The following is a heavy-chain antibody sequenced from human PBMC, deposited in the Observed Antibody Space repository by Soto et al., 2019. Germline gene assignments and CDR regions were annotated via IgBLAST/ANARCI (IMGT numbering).Heavy chain of an antibody. V-gene: IGHV3-23*01. J-gene: IGHJ4*02. CDR1: AFTFSSYA. Sequence: EVPLLESGGGLAQPGGSLRLSCAASAFTFSSYAMSWVRQAPGKGLEWVSAVSGSGDSTYYADSVKGRFTISRDNSKYTRYLQMKSLRAEDRGVYYGAKGRASDCPGCTQDYWGQGTLVTVSS. CDR2: VSGSGDST. CDR3: AKGRASDCPGCTQDY. D-gene: IGHD2-21*02.